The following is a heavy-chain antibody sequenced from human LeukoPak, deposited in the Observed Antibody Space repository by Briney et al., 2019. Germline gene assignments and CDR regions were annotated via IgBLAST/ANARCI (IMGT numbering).Heavy chain of an antibody. V-gene: IGHV1-46*01. CDR1: GYTFTSYY. Sequence: GASAKVSCKASGYTFTSYYMHWVRQAPGQGLEWMGIINPSGGSTSYAQKFQGRVTMTRDTSTSTVYMELSSLRSEDTAVYYCARCIAVATPPEMGWFDPWGQGTLVTVSS. CDR3: ARCIAVATPPEMGWFDP. CDR2: INPSGGST. J-gene: IGHJ5*02. D-gene: IGHD6-19*01.